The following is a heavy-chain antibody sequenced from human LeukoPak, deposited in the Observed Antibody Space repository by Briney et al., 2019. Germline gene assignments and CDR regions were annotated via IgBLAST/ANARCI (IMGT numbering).Heavy chain of an antibody. CDR3: ARVPWQWLVRGAFDI. V-gene: IGHV4-30-4*08. CDR1: GGSISSGDYY. Sequence: SQTLSLTCTVSGGSISSGDYYWSWIRQPPGKGLEWLGYICYSGSTYYNPSLNSRVTISVDTSKNQFSLKLSSVTAADTAVYYCARVPWQWLVRGAFDIWGQGTMVTVSS. D-gene: IGHD6-19*01. J-gene: IGHJ3*02. CDR2: ICYSGST.